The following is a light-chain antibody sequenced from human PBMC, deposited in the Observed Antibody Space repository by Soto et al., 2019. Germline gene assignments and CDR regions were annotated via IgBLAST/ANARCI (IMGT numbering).Light chain of an antibody. CDR3: QSYDNSLSGYYV. CDR2: GNT. Sequence: QSVLTQPPSVSGAPGQRVTISCTGSSSNIGAGYDVHWYQHLPGTAPKLLIFGNTNRPSGVPDRFSGSKSGTSASLAIAGLQADDEADYYCQSYDNSLSGYYVFGTGTKVTVL. V-gene: IGLV1-40*01. J-gene: IGLJ1*01. CDR1: SSNIGAGYD.